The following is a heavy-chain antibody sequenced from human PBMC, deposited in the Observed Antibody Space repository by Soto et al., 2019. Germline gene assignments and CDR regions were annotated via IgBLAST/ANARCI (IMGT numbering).Heavy chain of an antibody. J-gene: IGHJ6*02. Sequence: SETLSLTCTVSGGSISIYYWSLIRQPPGKGLEWIGYIYYSGSTNYNPSLKSRVTISVDTSKNQFSLKLSSVTAADTAVYYCARDRYKGYDFWSGLRTPHDYGMDVWGQGTTVTVSS. V-gene: IGHV4-59*01. D-gene: IGHD3-3*01. CDR3: ARDRYKGYDFWSGLRTPHDYGMDV. CDR1: GGSISIYY. CDR2: IYYSGST.